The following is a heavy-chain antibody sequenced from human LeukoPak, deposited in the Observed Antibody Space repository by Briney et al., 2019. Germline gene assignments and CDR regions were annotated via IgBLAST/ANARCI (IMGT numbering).Heavy chain of an antibody. CDR2: ISSSGSTI. V-gene: IGHV3-48*03. Sequence: GGSLRLSCAASGFNFYNYEMNWVRQAPGRGLEWVSYISSSGSTIYYADSVRGRFTISRDNAKNSLYLQMDSLGAKDTAVYYCARVFLFTAGRGSDYWGQGTLVTVSS. J-gene: IGHJ4*02. D-gene: IGHD3-3*01. CDR1: GFNFYNYE. CDR3: ARVFLFTAGRGSDY.